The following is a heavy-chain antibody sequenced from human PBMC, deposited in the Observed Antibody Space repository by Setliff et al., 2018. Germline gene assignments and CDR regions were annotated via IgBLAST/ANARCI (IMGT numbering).Heavy chain of an antibody. CDR3: ARDSKYYYDSSGYYWNWFDP. Sequence: SETLSLTCTVSGASISSYYWSWIRQPAGKGLEWIGRIYTSGRTNYNPSLKSRATMSVDTSKNQISLKLSSVTAADTAVYYCARDSKYYYDSSGYYWNWFDPWGQGTLVTVSS. J-gene: IGHJ5*02. D-gene: IGHD3-22*01. V-gene: IGHV4-4*07. CDR2: IYTSGRT. CDR1: GASISSYY.